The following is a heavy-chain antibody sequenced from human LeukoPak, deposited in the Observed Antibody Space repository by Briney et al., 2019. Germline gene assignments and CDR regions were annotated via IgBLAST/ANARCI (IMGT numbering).Heavy chain of an antibody. CDR2: IYHSGST. V-gene: IGHV4-38-2*02. Sequence: SETLSLTCTVSGGSISSHYWGWIRQPPGKGLEWIGSIYHSGSTYYNPSLKSRVTISLDTSENQFSLKLSSVTAADTAVYYCARDLYSSGWGYFDYWGQGTLVTVSS. J-gene: IGHJ4*02. D-gene: IGHD6-19*01. CDR1: GGSISSHY. CDR3: ARDLYSSGWGYFDY.